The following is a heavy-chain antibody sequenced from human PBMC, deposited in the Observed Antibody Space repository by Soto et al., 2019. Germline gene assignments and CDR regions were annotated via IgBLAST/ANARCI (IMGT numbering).Heavy chain of an antibody. D-gene: IGHD2-15*01. CDR2: ISYDGSNK. CDR1: GFTFSSYG. Sequence: GGVPRLSCAASGFTFSSYGMHWVRQAPGKGLEWVAVISYDGSNKYYADSVKGRFTISRDNSKNTLYLQMNSLRAEDTAVYYCAKDEDIVVVVAATLVYWGQGTLVTVSS. J-gene: IGHJ4*02. CDR3: AKDEDIVVVVAATLVY. V-gene: IGHV3-30*18.